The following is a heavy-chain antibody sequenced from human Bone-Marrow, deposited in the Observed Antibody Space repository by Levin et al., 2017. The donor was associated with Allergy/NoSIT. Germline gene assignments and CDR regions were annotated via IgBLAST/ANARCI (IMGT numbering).Heavy chain of an antibody. CDR2: ISSSDGRT. D-gene: IGHD2-2*01. CDR3: AKDRIGTVPDAFDI. CDR1: GFTFNNYA. Sequence: PGGSLRLSCAASGFTFNNYAMTWVRQAPGKGLEWVSAISSSDGRTYYADSVQGRFTISRANSKTTLSLQMSRLRDWDTAVYYCAKDRIGTVPDAFDIWGHGTRVTVSS. V-gene: IGHV3-23*01. J-gene: IGHJ3*02.